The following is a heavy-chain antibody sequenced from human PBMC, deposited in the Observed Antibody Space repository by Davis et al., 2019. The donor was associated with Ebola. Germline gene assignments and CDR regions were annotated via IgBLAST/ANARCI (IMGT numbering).Heavy chain of an antibody. CDR1: GFTFSSYS. V-gene: IGHV3-21*01. CDR2: ISSSSSYT. D-gene: IGHD4-17*01. Sequence: GGSLRLSCAASGFTFSSYSMNWVRQAPGKGLEWVSSISSSSSYTNYADSVKGRFTISRDNAKNSLYLQMNSLRAEDTAVYYCARGPTVTTDYGMDVWGQGTTVTVSS. J-gene: IGHJ6*02. CDR3: ARGPTVTTDYGMDV.